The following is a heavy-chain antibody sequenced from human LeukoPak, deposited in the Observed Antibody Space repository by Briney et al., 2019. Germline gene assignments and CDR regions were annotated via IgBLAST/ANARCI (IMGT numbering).Heavy chain of an antibody. Sequence: GGSLRLSCAASGFTFSSYGMHWVRQAPGKGLEWVAFIRYDGSNKYYADSAKGRFTISRDNSKNTLYLQMNSLRAEDTAVYYCAKDRFLAAAYYFDYWGQGTLVTVSS. CDR3: AKDRFLAAAYYFDY. D-gene: IGHD6-13*01. CDR2: IRYDGSNK. V-gene: IGHV3-30*02. J-gene: IGHJ4*02. CDR1: GFTFSSYG.